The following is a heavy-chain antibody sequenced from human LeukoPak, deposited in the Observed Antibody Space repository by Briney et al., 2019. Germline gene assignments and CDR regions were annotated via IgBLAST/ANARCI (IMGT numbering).Heavy chain of an antibody. CDR1: GFTFNGYA. CDR2: ISASGGKT. V-gene: IGHV3-23*01. D-gene: IGHD5-24*01. CDR3: AKAAGMGDNYYNFYSDY. Sequence: SGGSLRLSCAASGFTFNGYAMNWVRQAPGKGLEWVSAISASGGKTYYADSVKGRFTISRDNSKNTLYLQMNSLRAEDTAIYYCAKAAGMGDNYYNFYSDYWGQGTLVTVSS. J-gene: IGHJ4*02.